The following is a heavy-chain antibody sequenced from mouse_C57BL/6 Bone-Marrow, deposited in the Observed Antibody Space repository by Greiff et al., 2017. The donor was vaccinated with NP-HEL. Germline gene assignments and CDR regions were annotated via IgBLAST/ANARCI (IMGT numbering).Heavy chain of an antibody. Sequence: QVQLQQPGAELVMPGASVKLSCKASGYTFTSYWMHWVKQRPGQGLEWIGEIDPSDSYTNYNQKFKGKSTLTVDKSSSTAYMQLSSLTSEDSAVYYGSREDYDGFAYWGQGTRVTVSA. D-gene: IGHD2-4*01. CDR2: IDPSDSYT. J-gene: IGHJ3*01. V-gene: IGHV1-69*01. CDR3: SREDYDGFAY. CDR1: GYTFTSYW.